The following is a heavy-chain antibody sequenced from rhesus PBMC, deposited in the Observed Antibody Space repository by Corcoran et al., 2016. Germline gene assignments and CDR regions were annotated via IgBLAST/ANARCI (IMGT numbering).Heavy chain of an antibody. D-gene: IGHD5-42*01. J-gene: IGHJ4*01. V-gene: IGHV4-93*02. CDR3: ARSRGYSGYSRIDY. CDR2: LDGSGGSN. Sequence: QGQLQESGPAVVKPSETLSLTCAVSGGSIISSNWWSWIRQPPGKGREWIGRLDGSGGSNENSPSLKSRVTISIDTSKNQFSVKLSSVAAADTAVYYCARSRGYSGYSRIDYWGQGVLVTVSS. CDR1: GGSIISSNW.